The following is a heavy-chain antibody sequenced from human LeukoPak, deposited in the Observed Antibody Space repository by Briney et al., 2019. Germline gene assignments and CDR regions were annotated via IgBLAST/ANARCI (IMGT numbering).Heavy chain of an antibody. CDR3: SKDPNGDYVGAFDM. CDR1: GFTFSSYA. J-gene: IGHJ3*02. CDR2: ITGSGRGT. V-gene: IGHV3-23*01. D-gene: IGHD4-17*01. Sequence: GGSLRLSCAASGFTFSSYAMSWVRQAPGKGLEWVSSITGSGRGTYYADSVKGRFSVSRDNSQNTVFLHMNSLRADDTALYYCSKDPNGDYVGAFDMWGQGTMVTVSS.